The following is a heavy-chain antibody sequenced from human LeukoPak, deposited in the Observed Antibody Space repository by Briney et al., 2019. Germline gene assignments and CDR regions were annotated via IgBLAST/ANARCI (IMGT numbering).Heavy chain of an antibody. D-gene: IGHD3-10*01. Sequence: PSETLSLTCTVSGASVSSGSYHWSWIRQPPGKGLEWIAYIYSFGGTNYNPSLKSRIAISLDTSKNQFSLRLTSVTAADTAVYYCARDRGGYPDAFDIWGQGTMVTVSS. V-gene: IGHV4-61*01. CDR3: ARDRGGYPDAFDI. CDR2: IYSFGGT. J-gene: IGHJ3*02. CDR1: GASVSSGSYH.